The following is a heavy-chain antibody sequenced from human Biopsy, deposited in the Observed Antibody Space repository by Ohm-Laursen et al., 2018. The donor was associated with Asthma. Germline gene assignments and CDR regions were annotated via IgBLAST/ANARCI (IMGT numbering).Heavy chain of an antibody. J-gene: IGHJ6*02. Sequence: SVKVSCKASGYTFNSAGIIWVRQAPGQGLEWMGWISVYNGNTKVAQKLQDRVTMITDTSTSTAYMELRSLRSDDTAVYFCARAVDYSHYYGIDVWGQGTTVTVS. D-gene: IGHD3-10*01. CDR2: ISVYNGNT. V-gene: IGHV1-18*01. CDR1: GYTFNSAG. CDR3: ARAVDYSHYYGIDV.